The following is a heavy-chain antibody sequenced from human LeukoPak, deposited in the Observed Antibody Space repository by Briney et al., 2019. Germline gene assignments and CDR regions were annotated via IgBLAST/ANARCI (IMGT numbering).Heavy chain of an antibody. CDR3: ARGRDYYDSSGSIDY. CDR1: GGSISSGDYY. D-gene: IGHD3-22*01. J-gene: IGHJ4*02. Sequence: SQTLSLTCTVSGGSISSGDYYWSWIRQPPGKGLEWIGYIYYSGSTYYNPSLKSRVTISVDTPKNQFSLKLSSVTAADTAVYYCARGRDYYDSSGSIDYWGQGTLVTVSS. CDR2: IYYSGST. V-gene: IGHV4-30-4*01.